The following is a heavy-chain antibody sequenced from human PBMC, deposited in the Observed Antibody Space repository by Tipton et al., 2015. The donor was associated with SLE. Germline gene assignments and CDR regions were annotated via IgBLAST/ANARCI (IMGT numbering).Heavy chain of an antibody. D-gene: IGHD1-7*01. J-gene: IGHJ4*02. V-gene: IGHV4-61*02. CDR2: IYTSGST. CDR3: ATGSRTGTTD. Sequence: LRLSCTVSGGSISSSSYYWSWIRQPAGKGLEWIGRIYTSGSTNYNPSLKSRVTMSVDTSKNQFSLKLSSVTAADTAVYYCATGSRTGTTDWGQGTLVTVSS. CDR1: GGSISSSSYY.